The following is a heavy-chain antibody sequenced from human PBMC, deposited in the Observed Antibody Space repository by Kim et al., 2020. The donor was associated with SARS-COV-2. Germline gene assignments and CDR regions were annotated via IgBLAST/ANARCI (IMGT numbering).Heavy chain of an antibody. CDR3: ARDCSSTSCSPMDV. CDR2: IYHSGST. V-gene: IGHV4-38-2*02. Sequence: SETLSLTCTVSGYSISSGYYWGWIRQPPGKGLEWIGSIYHSGSTYYNPSLKSRVTISVDTSKNQFSLKLSSVTAADTAVYYCARDCSSTSCSPMDVWGQGTTVTVSS. J-gene: IGHJ6*02. CDR1: GYSISSGYY. D-gene: IGHD2-2*01.